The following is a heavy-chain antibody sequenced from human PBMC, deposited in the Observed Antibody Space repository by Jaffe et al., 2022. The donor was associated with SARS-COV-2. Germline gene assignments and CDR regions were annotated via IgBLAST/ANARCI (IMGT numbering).Heavy chain of an antibody. J-gene: IGHJ6*03. CDR2: ITGSGDRV. Sequence: EAQLVESGGGLVQPGGSLRLSCVASGFTFSSYAVTWVRQAPGKGLEWVSAITGSGDRVKYADSVKGRFTISRDNSKNTLYLQMDSLTAEDTAVYSCAKVGSSCYCMDVWGEGTTVTVSS. CDR1: GFTFSSYA. D-gene: IGHD1-26*01. V-gene: IGHV3-23*04. CDR3: AKVGSSCYCMDV.